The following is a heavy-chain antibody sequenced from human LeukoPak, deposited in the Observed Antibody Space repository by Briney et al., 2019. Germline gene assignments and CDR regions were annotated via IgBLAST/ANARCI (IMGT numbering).Heavy chain of an antibody. CDR2: IYYSGST. CDR1: GGSISSSSYY. D-gene: IGHD3-10*01. V-gene: IGHV4-39*07. Sequence: SEALSLTCTVSGGSISSSSYYWGWIRQPPGKGLEWIGSIYYSGSTYYNPSLKSRVTISVDTSKNQFSLKLSSVTAADTAVYYCAMYYYGSDYWGQGTLVTVSS. J-gene: IGHJ4*02. CDR3: AMYYYGSDY.